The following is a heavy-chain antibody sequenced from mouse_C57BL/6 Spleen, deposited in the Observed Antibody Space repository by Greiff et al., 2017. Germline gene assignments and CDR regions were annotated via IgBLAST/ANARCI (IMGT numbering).Heavy chain of an antibody. CDR2: INPGSGGT. J-gene: IGHJ2*01. CDR1: GYAFTNYL. Sequence: QVQLQQSGAELVRPGTSVKVSCKASGYAFTNYLIEWVKQRPGQGLEWIGVINPGSGGTNYNEKFKGKATLTADKSSSTAYMQLSSLTSEDSAVYFCAREGLRSYFDYWGQGTTLTGSS. CDR3: AREGLRSYFDY. D-gene: IGHD1-1*01. V-gene: IGHV1-54*01.